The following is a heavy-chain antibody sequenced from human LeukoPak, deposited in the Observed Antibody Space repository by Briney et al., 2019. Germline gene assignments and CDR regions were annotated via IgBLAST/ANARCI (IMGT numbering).Heavy chain of an antibody. V-gene: IGHV4-39*07. CDR2: IYYSGST. Sequence: SETLSLTCTVSGGSISSSSYYWGWIRQPPGKGLEWIGSIYYSGSTYYNPSLKSRVTISVDTSKNRFSLKLSSVTAADTAVYYCARDSRYYFDYWGQGTLVTVSS. CDR3: ARDSRYYFDY. CDR1: GGSISSSSYY. J-gene: IGHJ4*02.